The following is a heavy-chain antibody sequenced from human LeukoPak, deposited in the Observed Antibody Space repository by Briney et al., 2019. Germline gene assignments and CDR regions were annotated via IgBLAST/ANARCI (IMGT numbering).Heavy chain of an antibody. CDR1: GGSISSYY. J-gene: IGHJ6*03. V-gene: IGHV4-59*01. Sequence: SETLSLTCTVSGGSISSYYWSWIRQPPGKGLEWIGYIYYSGSTNYNPSLKSRVTISVDTSKNQFSLKLSSVTAADTAVYYCARDTPLFGGWYGGGDYYYYMDVWGKGTAVTVSS. D-gene: IGHD6-19*01. CDR2: IYYSGST. CDR3: ARDTPLFGGWYGGGDYYYYMDV.